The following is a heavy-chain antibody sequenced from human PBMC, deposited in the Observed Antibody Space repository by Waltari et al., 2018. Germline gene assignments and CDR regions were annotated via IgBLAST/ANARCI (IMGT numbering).Heavy chain of an antibody. D-gene: IGHD6-13*01. CDR3: AKGGAAAAYFDY. J-gene: IGHJ4*02. CDR2: IWYERSNK. V-gene: IGHV3-30*02. Sequence: QVQLVESGGGVVQPGKSLRLSCAASGFTFSTYGMHWVRQAPGKGLGWVACIWYERSNKYYAYSVKGRFTISRDNSKNTLYLQMNSLRAEDTAMYYCAKGGAAAAYFDYWGQGTLVTVSS. CDR1: GFTFSTYG.